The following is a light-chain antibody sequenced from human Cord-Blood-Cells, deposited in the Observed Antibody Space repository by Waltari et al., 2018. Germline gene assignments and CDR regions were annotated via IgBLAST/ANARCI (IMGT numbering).Light chain of an antibody. CDR2: AGS. V-gene: IGLV2-23*03. CDR1: SSDVGRHTL. Sequence: QSAPTQPASVSGSPGQSITISCTGTSSDVGRHTLISRYQQHPGKAPKPMISAGSKPPSGVSNCFSGSKSGNTASLTISGLQTEDEADYYCCSYAGSSTFEFGGGTKLTVL. J-gene: IGLJ3*02. CDR3: CSYAGSSTFE.